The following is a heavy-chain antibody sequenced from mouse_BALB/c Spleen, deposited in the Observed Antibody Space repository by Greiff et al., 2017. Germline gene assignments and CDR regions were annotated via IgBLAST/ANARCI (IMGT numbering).Heavy chain of an antibody. CDR3: ARDYYGSSYAMDY. V-gene: IGHV7-3*02. D-gene: IGHD1-1*01. J-gene: IGHJ4*01. Sequence: EVKLMESGGGLVQPGGSLRLSCATSGFTFTDYYMSWVRQPPGKALEWLGFIRNKANGHTTEYSASVKGRFTISRDNSQSILYLQMNTLRAEDSATYYCARDYYGSSYAMDYWGQGTSVTVSS. CDR1: GFTFTDYY. CDR2: IRNKANGHTT.